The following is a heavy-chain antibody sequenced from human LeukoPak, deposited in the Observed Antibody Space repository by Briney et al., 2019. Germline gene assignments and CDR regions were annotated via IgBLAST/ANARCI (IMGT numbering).Heavy chain of an antibody. J-gene: IGHJ3*02. CDR3: VKDQDWNDRFDAFDI. CDR1: GFTFSSYA. CDR2: ISSNGGST. V-gene: IGHV3-64D*09. D-gene: IGHD1-1*01. Sequence: PGGSLRLSCSASGFTFSSYAMHWVRQAPGKGLEYVSAISSNGGSTYYADSVKGRFTISRDNSKNTLYLQMSSLRAEDTAVYYCVKDQDWNDRFDAFDIWGQGTMVTVSS.